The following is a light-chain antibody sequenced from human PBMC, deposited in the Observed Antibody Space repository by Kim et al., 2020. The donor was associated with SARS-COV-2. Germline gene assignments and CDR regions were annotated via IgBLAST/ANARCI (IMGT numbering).Light chain of an antibody. Sequence: DIQMTQSPSSLSASVGDRVTITCRAGQSISTYLNWYQQKPGKAPKLLIYAASTLQSGVPSRFSGRGSGTDFTLTISSLQPEDFATYYCQQGYSTPRLTFGGGTQLEI. J-gene: IGKJ4*01. CDR3: QQGYSTPRLT. V-gene: IGKV1-39*01. CDR2: AAS. CDR1: QSISTY.